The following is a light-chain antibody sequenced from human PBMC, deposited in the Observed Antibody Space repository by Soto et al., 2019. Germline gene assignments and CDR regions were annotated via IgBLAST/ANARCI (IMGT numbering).Light chain of an antibody. CDR1: QSVADN. CDR2: GVS. J-gene: IGKJ4*01. CDR3: QRSNNGPPLT. V-gene: IGKV3-15*01. Sequence: EIVMTQSPATLSVSPGETATLSCRASQSVADNLAWYQQKPGQPPRLLIYGVSTRATGVPARFSGSGSETDFSLTISSLQIEDVALYCWQRSNNGPPLTFGGGTKVEIK.